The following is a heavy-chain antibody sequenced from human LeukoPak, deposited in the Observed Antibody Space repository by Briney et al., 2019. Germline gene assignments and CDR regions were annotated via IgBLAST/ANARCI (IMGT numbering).Heavy chain of an antibody. V-gene: IGHV3-23*01. CDR2: ISGSGGNT. D-gene: IGHD3-22*01. CDR1: GFTFSNYA. J-gene: IGHJ4*02. Sequence: GGSLRLSCAASGFTFSNYAMSWVRQAPGKGLEWVSAISGSGGNTYYADSVEGRFTISRDNSKNTLYLQMDRLRVEDSAVYYCVRDGDVVVVITFDYWGQGTLVTVSS. CDR3: VRDGDVVVVITFDY.